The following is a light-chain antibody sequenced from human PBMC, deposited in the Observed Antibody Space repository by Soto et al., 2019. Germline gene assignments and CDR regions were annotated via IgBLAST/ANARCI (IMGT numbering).Light chain of an antibody. J-gene: IGKJ2*01. CDR3: QQYDILPYT. CDR2: DAS. CDR1: HDIRSY. V-gene: IGKV1-33*01. Sequence: DIQLTQSPSSLSASVGDRVIITCQASHDIRSYLNWYQQKPGKAPKLLIYDASNLERGVPSRFSGSGSGTDFTFTISSLQPEDVATYYCQQYDILPYTFGQGTKLEIK.